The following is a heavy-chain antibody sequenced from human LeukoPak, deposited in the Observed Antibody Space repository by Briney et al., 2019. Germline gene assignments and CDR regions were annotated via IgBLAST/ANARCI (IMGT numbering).Heavy chain of an antibody. V-gene: IGHV3-30*04. CDR1: TFIFSSYV. Sequence: GGSLRLSCAASTFIFSSYVMHWVRQAPGKGLEWVAVISYDGSNKYYADSVKGRFTISRDNSKNTLYLQMNSLRAEDTAVYYCASSGYGYPPLGPDAFDIWGQGTMVTVSS. CDR2: ISYDGSNK. D-gene: IGHD5-24*01. J-gene: IGHJ3*02. CDR3: ASSGYGYPPLGPDAFDI.